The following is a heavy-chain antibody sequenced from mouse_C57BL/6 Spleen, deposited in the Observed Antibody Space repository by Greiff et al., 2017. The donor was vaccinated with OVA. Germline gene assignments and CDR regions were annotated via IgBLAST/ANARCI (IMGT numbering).Heavy chain of an antibody. CDR3: ASTTVVPFDD. Sequence: QVQLQQSGPGLVQPSQSLSITCTVSGFSLTSYGVHWVRQSPGKGLEWLGVIWSGGSTDYNAAFISRLSISKDNSKSQVFFKMNSLQADDTAIYYCASTTVVPFDDWGQGTTLTVSS. CDR1: GFSLTSYG. D-gene: IGHD1-1*01. V-gene: IGHV2-2*01. CDR2: IWSGGST. J-gene: IGHJ2*01.